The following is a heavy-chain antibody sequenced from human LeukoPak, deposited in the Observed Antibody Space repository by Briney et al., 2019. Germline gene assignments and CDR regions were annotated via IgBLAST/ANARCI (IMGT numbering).Heavy chain of an antibody. CDR3: AREPRDYFDY. CDR2: INPIRGGT. CDR1: GYTFTDYY. V-gene: IGHV1-2*02. Sequence: ASVRVSCTASGYTFTDYYIHWVRLAPGQGLEWMGWINPIRGGTNYAQKSQGRVTMTRDTSMSTAYLVVSSLISDDTAIYYCAREPRDYFDYWGQGTLVTVSS. J-gene: IGHJ4*02.